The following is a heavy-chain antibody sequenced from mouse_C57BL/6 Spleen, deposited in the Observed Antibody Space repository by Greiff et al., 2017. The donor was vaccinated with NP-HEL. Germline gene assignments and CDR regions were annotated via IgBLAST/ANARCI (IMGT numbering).Heavy chain of an antibody. Sequence: VQLQQSGAELVMPGASVKLSCKASGYTFTSYWMHWVKQRPGQGLEWIGEIDPSDSYTNYNQKFKGKSTLTVDKSSSTAYMQLSSLTSEDSAVYYCARLTTVTLFDYWGQGTTLTVSS. CDR3: ARLTTVTLFDY. J-gene: IGHJ2*01. D-gene: IGHD1-1*01. CDR1: GYTFTSYW. V-gene: IGHV1-69*01. CDR2: IDPSDSYT.